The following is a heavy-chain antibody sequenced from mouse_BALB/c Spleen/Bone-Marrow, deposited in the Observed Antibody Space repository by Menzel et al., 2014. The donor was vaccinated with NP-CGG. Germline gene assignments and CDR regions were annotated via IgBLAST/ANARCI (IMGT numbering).Heavy chain of an antibody. CDR2: INPGSGST. Sequence: QLQQSGAELVRPGTSVKVSCKASGYAFTDYLMEWLKQRPGQGLEWIGVINPGSGSTNYNEKFKDKATLTADKSSSTAYMQLSSLTSDDSAVYFCARYDGYFDYWGQGTILTVSS. D-gene: IGHD2-3*01. J-gene: IGHJ2*01. CDR1: GYAFTDYL. CDR3: ARYDGYFDY. V-gene: IGHV1-54*01.